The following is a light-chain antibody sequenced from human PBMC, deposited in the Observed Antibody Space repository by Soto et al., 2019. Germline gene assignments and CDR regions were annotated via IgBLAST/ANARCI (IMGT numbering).Light chain of an antibody. J-gene: IGKJ2*01. CDR1: QSILYSSNNKSY. CDR2: WAS. Sequence: DIVMTQSPDSLAVSLGERATINCKSSQSILYSSNNKSYLTWYQHKAGQPPELLIYWASTRESGVPDRFSGSGSGTDFTLTISSLQAADVAVYYCQQYYSPPYTFGQGTKLEIK. V-gene: IGKV4-1*01. CDR3: QQYYSPPYT.